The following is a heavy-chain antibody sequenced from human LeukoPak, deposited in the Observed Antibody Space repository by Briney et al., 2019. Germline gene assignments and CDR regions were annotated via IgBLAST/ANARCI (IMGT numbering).Heavy chain of an antibody. Sequence: RGSLRLSCAASGFNFGDYHMTWIRQAPGKGLEWISYIGSVGATTYYADSVEGRFTISRDNAKNTLYLQMNSLRAEDTAVYYCAELGITMIGGVWGKGTTVTISS. J-gene: IGHJ6*04. CDR2: IGSVGATT. CDR3: AELGITMIGGV. V-gene: IGHV3-11*04. CDR1: GFNFGDYH. D-gene: IGHD3-10*02.